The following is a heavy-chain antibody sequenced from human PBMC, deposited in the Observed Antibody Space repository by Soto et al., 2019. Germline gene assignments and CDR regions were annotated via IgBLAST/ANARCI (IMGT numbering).Heavy chain of an antibody. CDR3: SIGSWSAETFDI. CDR1: GGTFNTYT. J-gene: IGHJ3*02. V-gene: IGHV1-69*02. Sequence: QVHLIQSGAEVKKPGSSVKVSCKAAGGTFNTYTLIWVRQSPGHGLEWMGRIIPMHTVANSAQRFQGRLTLTMDKSTGTAFMVLPSLRSDDTAVYYCSIGSWSAETFDICGQGTMVTVSS. CDR2: IIPMHTVA. D-gene: IGHD2-2*01.